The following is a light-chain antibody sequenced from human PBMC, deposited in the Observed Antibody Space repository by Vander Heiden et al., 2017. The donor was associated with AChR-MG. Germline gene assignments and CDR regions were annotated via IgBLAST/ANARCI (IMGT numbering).Light chain of an antibody. CDR2: AAS. CDR1: QSISTY. Sequence: DIQMTQSPSSLSAFVGDTVTIACRASQSISTYLNWYQQKPGKAPEVLIYAASGLQTGVPSRFSGSGYGTDFTLTISSRQPEDFGPYYCQQNDSTPPYTFGQGTRLDIK. V-gene: IGKV1-39*01. J-gene: IGKJ2*01. CDR3: QQNDSTPPYT.